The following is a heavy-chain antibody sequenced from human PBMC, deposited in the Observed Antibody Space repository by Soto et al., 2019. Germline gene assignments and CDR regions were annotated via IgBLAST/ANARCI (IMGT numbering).Heavy chain of an antibody. V-gene: IGHV4-34*01. CDR2: INHSGST. D-gene: IGHD3-10*01. Sequence: SETLSLTCAVYGGSFSGYYWSWIRQPPGKGLEWIGEINHSGSTNYNPSLKSRVTISVDTSKNQFSLKLSSVTAADTAVYYCARKGSWYFDLWGRGTLVTVSS. J-gene: IGHJ2*01. CDR3: ARKGSWYFDL. CDR1: GGSFSGYY.